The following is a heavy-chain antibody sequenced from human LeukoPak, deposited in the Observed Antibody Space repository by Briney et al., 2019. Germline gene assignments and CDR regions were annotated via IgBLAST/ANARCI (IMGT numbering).Heavy chain of an antibody. V-gene: IGHV3-7*01. J-gene: IGHJ4*02. D-gene: IGHD6-13*01. CDR1: GFTFSSYW. CDR3: ARLEYSSSWYGGELDY. CDR2: IKQDGSEK. Sequence: GGSLRLSCAASGFTFSSYWMSWVRQAPGKGLEWVANIKQDGSEKYYADSVKGRFTIPRDNAKNSLYLQMNSLRAEDTAVYYCARLEYSSSWYGGELDYWGQGTLVTVSS.